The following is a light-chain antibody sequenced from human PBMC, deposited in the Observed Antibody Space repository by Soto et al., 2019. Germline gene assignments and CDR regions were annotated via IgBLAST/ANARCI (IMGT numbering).Light chain of an antibody. CDR1: QSVSSNY. J-gene: IGKJ1*01. CDR2: GAS. CDR3: QQYGSSPRT. V-gene: IGKV3-20*01. Sequence: EIVLTQSPGTLSLSPGERATLSCRASQSVSSNYLAWYQQKPGQAPKLLTYGASSGATGIPDRFSGSGSGTDFTLTISRLEPEDFAVYYCQQYGSSPRTFGQGTKVDIK.